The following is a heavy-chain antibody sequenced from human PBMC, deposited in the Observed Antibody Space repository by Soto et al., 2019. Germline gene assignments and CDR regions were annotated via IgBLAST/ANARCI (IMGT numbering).Heavy chain of an antibody. CDR1: GGSINSYY. CDR2: ILYSGYT. Sequence: PSETLSLTCTVSGGSINSYYLSWIRQSPGKGLEWIGYILYSGYTSYNPSLKSRVTISVDTSKNQFSLKLSSVTAADTAVYYCARDLEGAAAGTLDYWGQGTLVTVSS. V-gene: IGHV4-59*01. CDR3: ARDLEGAAAGTLDY. D-gene: IGHD6-13*01. J-gene: IGHJ4*02.